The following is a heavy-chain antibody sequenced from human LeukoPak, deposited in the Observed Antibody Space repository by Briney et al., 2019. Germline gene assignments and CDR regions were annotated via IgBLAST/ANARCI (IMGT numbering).Heavy chain of an antibody. CDR2: ISSSSSYI. CDR3: ARARNFYSSSPLVDY. V-gene: IGHV3-21*01. CDR1: GFTFSSYS. D-gene: IGHD6-6*01. J-gene: IGHJ4*02. Sequence: GGSLRLSCAASGFTFSSYSMNWVRQAPGKGLEWVSSISSSSSYIYYADSVKGRFTISRDNAKNTLYLQMNSLRAEDTAVYYCARARNFYSSSPLVDYWGQGTLVTVSS.